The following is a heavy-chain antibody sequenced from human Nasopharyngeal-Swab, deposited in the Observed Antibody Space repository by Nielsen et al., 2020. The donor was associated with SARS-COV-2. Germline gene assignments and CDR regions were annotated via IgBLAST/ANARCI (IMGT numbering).Heavy chain of an antibody. CDR1: AGSISSGSYY. V-gene: IGHV4-61*02. CDR2: IYTSGST. CDR3: ARDWMIAVAGYYYYYGMDV. Sequence: SETLSLTCTVSAGSISSGSYYWSWIRQPAGKGLEWIGRIYTSGSTNYNPPLKSRVTISVDTSKNQFSLKLSSVTAAETAVYYCARDWMIAVAGYYYYYGMDVWGQGTTVTVSS. J-gene: IGHJ6*02. D-gene: IGHD6-19*01.